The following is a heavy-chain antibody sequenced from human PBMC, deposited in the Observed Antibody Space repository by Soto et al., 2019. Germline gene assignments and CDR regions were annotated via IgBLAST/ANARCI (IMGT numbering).Heavy chain of an antibody. CDR2: ISFTSSTI. CDR3: ARKGARLGYFDF. Sequence: GSLRLSCVASEFTFSNFDMNWVRQAPGKGLEWVSYISFTSSTIYYADSVKGRFTISRDNPKNSLYLHMNSLRDEDTAVYYCARKGARLGYFDFWGQGT. J-gene: IGHJ4*02. D-gene: IGHD3-16*01. V-gene: IGHV3-48*02. CDR1: EFTFSNFD.